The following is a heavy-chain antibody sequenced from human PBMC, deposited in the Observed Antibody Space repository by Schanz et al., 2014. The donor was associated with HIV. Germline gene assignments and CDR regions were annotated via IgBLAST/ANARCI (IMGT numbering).Heavy chain of an antibody. CDR2: IPYEGNND. CDR3: AKPEYDSRGSSQSHFDY. V-gene: IGHV3-30*18. CDR1: GFTFSIYG. Sequence: QVQLVESGGGVVQPGGSLRLSCAASGFTFSIYGIHWVRQAPGKGRERVALIPYEGNNDFYADSVKGRFTISRDNSKNTLYLQMTTLRIDDTAVYYCAKPEYDSRGSSQSHFDYWGQGTLVTVSS. D-gene: IGHD3-22*01. J-gene: IGHJ4*02.